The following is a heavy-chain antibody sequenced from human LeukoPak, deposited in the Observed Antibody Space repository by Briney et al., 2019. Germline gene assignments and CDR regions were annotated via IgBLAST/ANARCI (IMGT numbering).Heavy chain of an antibody. D-gene: IGHD5-18*01. Sequence: QSGGSLRLSWAASGFTFSSSGMHWVRQAPGKRLEWVAVISYDGSNKYYADSVKGRFTISRDNSKNTLYLQMNSLRAEDTAVYYCAKDRRGYSYGYAFDYWGQGTLVTVSS. CDR3: AKDRRGYSYGYAFDY. V-gene: IGHV3-30*18. CDR1: GFTFSSSG. CDR2: ISYDGSNK. J-gene: IGHJ4*02.